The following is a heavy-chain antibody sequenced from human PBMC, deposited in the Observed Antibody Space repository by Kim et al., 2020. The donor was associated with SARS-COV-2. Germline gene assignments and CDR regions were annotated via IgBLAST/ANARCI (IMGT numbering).Heavy chain of an antibody. V-gene: IGHV3-48*02. CDR3: ARDNPNQPQYSSGWYLDY. J-gene: IGHJ4*02. CDR1: GFTFSSYS. CDR2: ISSSSSTI. D-gene: IGHD6-19*01. Sequence: GGSLRLSCAASGFTFSSYSMNWVRQAPGKGLEWVSYISSSSSTIYYADSVKGRFTISRDNAKNSLYLQMNSLRDEDTAVYYCARDNPNQPQYSSGWYLDYWGQGTLVTVSS.